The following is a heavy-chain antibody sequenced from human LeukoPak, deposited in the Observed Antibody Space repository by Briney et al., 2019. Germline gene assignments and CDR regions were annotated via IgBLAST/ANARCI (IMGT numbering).Heavy chain of an antibody. V-gene: IGHV1-46*01. J-gene: IGHJ6*03. CDR1: GYTFTSYY. D-gene: IGHD5-12*01. Sequence: ASVKVSCKASGYTFTSYYMHWVRQAPGQGLEWMGIINPSGGSTSYAQKFQGRVTITRNTSISTAYMELSSLRSEDTAVYYCARGLGGYDRYYYYYMDVWGKGTTVTVSS. CDR2: INPSGGST. CDR3: ARGLGGYDRYYYYYMDV.